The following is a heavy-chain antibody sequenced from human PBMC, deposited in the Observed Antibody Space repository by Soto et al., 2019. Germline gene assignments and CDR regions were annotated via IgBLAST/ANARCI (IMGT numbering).Heavy chain of an antibody. CDR1: GYTFTSYA. J-gene: IGHJ4*02. CDR2: INAGNGNT. Sequence: QVQLVQSGAEVKKPGASVKVSCKASGYTFTSYAIHWVRQAPGQRLEWMGWINAGNGNTKYSQKFQGRVTITRDTSASTAYMELRSLRSEDTAVYYFARGAPVFFDYWGQETLVTVSS. V-gene: IGHV1-3*01. CDR3: ARGAPVFFDY.